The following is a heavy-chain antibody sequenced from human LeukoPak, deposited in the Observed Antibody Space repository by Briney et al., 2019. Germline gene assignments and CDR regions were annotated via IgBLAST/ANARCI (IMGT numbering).Heavy chain of an antibody. Sequence: ASVKVSCKASGYSFTGYYMHWVRQAPGQGLEWMGWVSPNSGGTDYAQKFQGRVSMTRDTSISTAYLELNRQTSDDTAVYYCARGYNDILTTFYYWGQGTLVTVSS. CDR3: ARGYNDILTTFYY. CDR2: VSPNSGGT. J-gene: IGHJ4*02. CDR1: GYSFTGYY. D-gene: IGHD3-9*01. V-gene: IGHV1-2*02.